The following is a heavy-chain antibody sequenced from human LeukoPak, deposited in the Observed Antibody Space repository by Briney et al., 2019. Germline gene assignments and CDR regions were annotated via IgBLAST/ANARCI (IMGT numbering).Heavy chain of an antibody. D-gene: IGHD6-19*01. CDR3: ASLKGIAVAGTPDDFDY. J-gene: IGHJ4*02. V-gene: IGHV4-34*01. CDR1: GGSFSGYY. Sequence: ETLSLTCAVYGGSFSGYYWSWIRQPPGKGLEWIGETNHSGSTNYNPPLKSRVTISVDTSKKQFSLKLSPVTAADTAVYYCASLKGIAVAGTPDDFDYWGQGTLVTVSS. CDR2: TNHSGST.